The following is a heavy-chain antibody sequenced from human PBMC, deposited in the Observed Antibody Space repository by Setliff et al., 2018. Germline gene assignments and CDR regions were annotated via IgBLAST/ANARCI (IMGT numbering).Heavy chain of an antibody. CDR3: ARTCRGISCDSGLES. V-gene: IGHV3-33*08. Sequence: PGGSLKISCAAPGFAFSTYRMHWVRQAPGKGLEWVAVLWDDGGRKVHADSVKGRFTISRDNSKNTLYLQMNSLRPEDTAVYYCARTCRGISCDSGLESWGQGTPVTVSS. D-gene: IGHD2-15*01. J-gene: IGHJ4*02. CDR1: GFAFSTYR. CDR2: LWDDGGRK.